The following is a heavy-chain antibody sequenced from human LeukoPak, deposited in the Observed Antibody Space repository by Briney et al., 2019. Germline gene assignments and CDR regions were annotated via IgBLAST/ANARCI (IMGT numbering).Heavy chain of an antibody. Sequence: SETLSLTCTVSGGSISSYYWSWIRQPPGKGLEWIGYIYYSGSTNYNPSLKSRVTISVDTSKNQFSLKLSSVTAADTAVYYCARQGTSSGWTYYYFGMDVWGQGTPVTHSS. J-gene: IGHJ6*02. CDR2: IYYSGST. CDR1: GGSISSYY. D-gene: IGHD6-19*01. CDR3: ARQGTSSGWTYYYFGMDV. V-gene: IGHV4-59*01.